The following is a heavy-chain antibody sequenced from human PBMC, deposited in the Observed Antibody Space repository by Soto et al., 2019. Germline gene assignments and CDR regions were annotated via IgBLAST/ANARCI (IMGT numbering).Heavy chain of an antibody. J-gene: IGHJ6*02. Sequence: ASVKVSCKASGYTFTSYGISWVRQAPGQGLEWMGWISAYNGNTNYAQKLQGRVTMTTDTSTSTAYMELRSLRSDDTAVYYCARVGYSSGWNTALYYYYGMDVWGQGTTVTVSS. CDR2: ISAYNGNT. CDR1: GYTFTSYG. D-gene: IGHD6-19*01. V-gene: IGHV1-18*01. CDR3: ARVGYSSGWNTALYYYYGMDV.